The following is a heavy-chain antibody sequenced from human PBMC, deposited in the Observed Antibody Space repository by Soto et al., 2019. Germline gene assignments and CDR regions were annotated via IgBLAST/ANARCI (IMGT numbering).Heavy chain of an antibody. V-gene: IGHV4-30-4*01. CDR1: GGSISSGDYY. Sequence: SETLSLTCTVSGGSISSGDYYWSWIRQPPGKGLEWIGYIYYSGSTCYNPSLKSRVTISVDTSKNQFSLKLSSVTAADTAVYYCARHAYYYDSSGYSMYNWFDPWGQGTLVTVSS. J-gene: IGHJ5*02. D-gene: IGHD3-22*01. CDR2: IYYSGST. CDR3: ARHAYYYDSSGYSMYNWFDP.